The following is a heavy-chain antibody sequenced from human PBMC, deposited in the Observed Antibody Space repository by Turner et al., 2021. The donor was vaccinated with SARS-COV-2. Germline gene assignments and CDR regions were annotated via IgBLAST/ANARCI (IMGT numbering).Heavy chain of an antibody. Sequence: EVQLVESGGGLVQPGGSLRLSCAASVFGCSDYLMDWVRQATGKGLEWVCRIRDKASSDTTEYATSVKGRFSVSRDDSDNSLFLQMNSRQIEDTAVYYCLRGGRGRPFDIWGQGSAVTISS. V-gene: IGHV3-72*01. D-gene: IGHD1-26*01. CDR2: IRDKASSDTT. CDR3: LRGGRGRPFDI. J-gene: IGHJ3*02. CDR1: VFGCSDYL.